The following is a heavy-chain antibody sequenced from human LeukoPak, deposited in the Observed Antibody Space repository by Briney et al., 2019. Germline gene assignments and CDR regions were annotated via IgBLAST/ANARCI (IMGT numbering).Heavy chain of an antibody. CDR1: GLSISNNW. J-gene: IGHJ4*02. Sequence: GGSLRLSCAASGLSISNNWMSWVRQAPGKGLEWVARVKSKSAGETTDYAAPVKGRFTISRDDSKNTLYLQMNSLKTEDTAVYYCTLIQGWGSGSYYRDFWGQGTLVTVSS. CDR2: VKSKSAGETT. CDR3: TLIQGWGSGSYYRDF. D-gene: IGHD3-10*01. V-gene: IGHV3-15*01.